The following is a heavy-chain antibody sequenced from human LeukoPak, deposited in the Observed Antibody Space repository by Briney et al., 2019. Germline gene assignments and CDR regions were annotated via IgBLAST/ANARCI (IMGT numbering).Heavy chain of an antibody. V-gene: IGHV1-2*02. CDR1: GYTFTSYD. CDR3: ASWYYDILTGPHFDY. J-gene: IGHJ4*02. CDR2: INPNSGGT. D-gene: IGHD3-9*01. Sequence: ASVKVSCKASGYTFTSYDINWVRQATGQGLEWMGWINPNSGGTNYAQKFQGRVTMTRGTSISTAYMELSRLRSDDTAVYYCASWYYDILTGPHFDYWGQGTLVTVSS.